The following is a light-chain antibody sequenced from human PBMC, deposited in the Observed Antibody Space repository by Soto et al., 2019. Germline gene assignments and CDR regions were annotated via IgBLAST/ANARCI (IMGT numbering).Light chain of an antibody. CDR3: AAWDDSLNGYV. V-gene: IGLV1-44*01. Sequence: QSVLTQPPSASGTAGQRVTISCXGSSSNIGSNTVNWYQQLPGTAPKLLMYSNNQRPSGVPDRFSGSKSGTSASLTISGLQSEDEADYYCAAWDDSLNGYVFGTGTKVTVL. J-gene: IGLJ1*01. CDR2: SNN. CDR1: SSNIGSNT.